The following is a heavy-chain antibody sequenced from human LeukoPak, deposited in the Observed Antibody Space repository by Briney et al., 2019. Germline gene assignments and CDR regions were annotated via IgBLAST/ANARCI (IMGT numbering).Heavy chain of an antibody. D-gene: IGHD3-10*01. Sequence: SETLSLTCTVSGGSISSGGYYWSRIRQHPGKGLEWIGYIYYSASTYYNPSLKSRVTISVDTSKNQFSLKLSSVTAADTAVYYCARQKPTPLQRYTMVRGVIRGYFDYWGQGTLVTVSS. CDR1: GGSISSGGYY. CDR2: IYYSAST. CDR3: ARQKPTPLQRYTMVRGVIRGYFDY. J-gene: IGHJ4*02. V-gene: IGHV4-31*03.